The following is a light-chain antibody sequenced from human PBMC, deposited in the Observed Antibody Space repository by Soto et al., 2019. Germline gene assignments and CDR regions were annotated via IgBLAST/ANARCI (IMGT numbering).Light chain of an antibody. CDR3: SSYTSSSSVV. Sequence: QSALTQPASVSGSPGQSITISCTGTSSDVGGYNYVSWYQLHPGKPPKLMIYDVSIRPSGVSNRFSGSKSGNTASLTISGLQAEDETDYYCSSYTSSSSVVVGGGTKVTVL. J-gene: IGLJ2*01. V-gene: IGLV2-14*03. CDR1: SSDVGGYNY. CDR2: DVS.